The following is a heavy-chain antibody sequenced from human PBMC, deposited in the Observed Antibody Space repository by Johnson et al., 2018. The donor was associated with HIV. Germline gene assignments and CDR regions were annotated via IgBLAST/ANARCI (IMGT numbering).Heavy chain of an antibody. D-gene: IGHD3-16*01. CDR3: ARIGDDFDI. J-gene: IGHJ3*02. CDR2: IGTAGDT. V-gene: IGHV3-13*01. Sequence: VQLVESGGGLVQPGGSLRLSCAASGFTFSSYDMHWVRQATGKGLEWVSAIGTAGDTYYPGSVKGRFTISRDNSKNTLYLQMNSLRAEDTAVYYCARIGDDFDIWGQGTMVTVSS. CDR1: GFTFSSYD.